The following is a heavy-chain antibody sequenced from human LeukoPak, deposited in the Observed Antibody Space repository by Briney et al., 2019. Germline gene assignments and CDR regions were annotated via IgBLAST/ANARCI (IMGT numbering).Heavy chain of an antibody. CDR3: ARASMATIQEGYYFDY. Sequence: PGGSLRLSCAASGFTVSSNYMSWVRQAPGKGLEWVSVIYSGGSTYYADSVKGRFTISRDNSKNTLYLQMNSLRAEDTAVYYCARASMATIQEGYYFDYWGQGTLVTVSS. D-gene: IGHD5-24*01. J-gene: IGHJ4*02. V-gene: IGHV3-66*01. CDR2: IYSGGST. CDR1: GFTVSSNY.